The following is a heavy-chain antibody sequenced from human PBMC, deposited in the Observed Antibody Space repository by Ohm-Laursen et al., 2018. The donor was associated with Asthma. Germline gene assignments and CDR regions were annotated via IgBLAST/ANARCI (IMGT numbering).Heavy chain of an antibody. D-gene: IGHD6-13*01. CDR1: GFTFSSYA. CDR2: IIGSGADT. CDR3: AREAATGSQNIHYYDLDV. V-gene: IGHV3-23*01. J-gene: IGHJ6*02. Sequence: SLRLSCTASGFTFSSYAMSWVRQAPGKGLECVSAIIGSGADTYYADSVKGRFTISRDNSKNTLYLQMNTLRAEDKAVYYCAREAATGSQNIHYYDLDVWGQGTTVSVSS.